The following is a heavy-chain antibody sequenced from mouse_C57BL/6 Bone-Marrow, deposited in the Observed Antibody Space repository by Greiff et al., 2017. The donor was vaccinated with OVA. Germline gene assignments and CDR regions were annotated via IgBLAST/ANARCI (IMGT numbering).Heavy chain of an antibody. J-gene: IGHJ2*01. D-gene: IGHD2-1*01. CDR1: GYTFTDYY. CDR2: INPYNGGT. V-gene: IGHV1-19*01. CDR3: ARWNYQDFDY. Sequence: VQLKESGPVLVKPGASVKMSCKASGYTFTDYYMNWVKQSHGKSLEWIGVINPYNGGTSYNQKFKGKATLTVDKSSSTAYMELNSLTSEDSAVYYCARWNYQDFDYWGQGTTLTVSS.